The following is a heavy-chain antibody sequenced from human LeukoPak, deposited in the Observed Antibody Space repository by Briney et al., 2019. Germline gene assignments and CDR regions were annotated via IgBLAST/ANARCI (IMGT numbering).Heavy chain of an antibody. D-gene: IGHD3-22*01. Sequence: SETLSLTCTVSGGSISSSSYYWGWIRQPPGKGLEWIGSIYFSGNTYYNPSLKSRVTISVDTSKNQFSLKLSSVTAADTAVYFCARDEGSAYPFDYWGQGTLVTVSS. CDR1: GGSISSSSYY. V-gene: IGHV4-39*07. J-gene: IGHJ4*02. CDR3: ARDEGSAYPFDY. CDR2: IYFSGNT.